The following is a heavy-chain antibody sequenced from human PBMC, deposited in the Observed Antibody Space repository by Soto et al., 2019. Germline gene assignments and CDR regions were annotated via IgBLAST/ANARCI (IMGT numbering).Heavy chain of an antibody. Sequence: NLSLTCAVSGGSISSSNWWSWVRQPPGKGLEWIGEIYHSGSTNYNPSLKSRVTISVDKSKNQFSLKLSSVTAADTAVYYCARHRAPYYDFWSGYYPPGAFDIWGQGTMVTVS. CDR3: ARHRAPYYDFWSGYYPPGAFDI. J-gene: IGHJ3*02. V-gene: IGHV4-4*02. CDR2: IYHSGST. D-gene: IGHD3-3*01. CDR1: GGSISSSNW.